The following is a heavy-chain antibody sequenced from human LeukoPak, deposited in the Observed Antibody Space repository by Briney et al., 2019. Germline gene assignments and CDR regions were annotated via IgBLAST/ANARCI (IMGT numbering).Heavy chain of an antibody. CDR1: GGSFSGYY. CDR2: INHSGST. Sequence: PSETLSLTCAVYGGSFSGYYWSWIRQPPGKGLEWIGEINHSGSTNYNPSLKSRVTISVDTSKNQFSLKLSSVTAADTAVYYCARHVDYHDSSGYYYRPHFDYWGQGTLVTVSS. D-gene: IGHD3-22*01. V-gene: IGHV4-34*01. J-gene: IGHJ4*02. CDR3: ARHVDYHDSSGYYYRPHFDY.